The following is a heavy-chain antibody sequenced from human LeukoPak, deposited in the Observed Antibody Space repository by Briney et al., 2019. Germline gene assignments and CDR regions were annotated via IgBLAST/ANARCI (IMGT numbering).Heavy chain of an antibody. CDR3: ARWGGSSPTDFDY. CDR2: ISSSSSYI. CDR1: GFTFSSYS. D-gene: IGHD6-13*01. V-gene: IGHV3-21*01. J-gene: IGHJ4*02. Sequence: GGSLRLSCAASGFTFSSYSMNWVRQAPGKGLEWVSSISSSSSYIYYADSVKGRFTISRDNAKNSLYLQMNSLRAEDTAVYYCARWGGSSPTDFDYWGQGTLVTVSS.